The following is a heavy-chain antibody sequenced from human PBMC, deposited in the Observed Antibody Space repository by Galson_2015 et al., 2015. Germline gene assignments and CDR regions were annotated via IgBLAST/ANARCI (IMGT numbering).Heavy chain of an antibody. Sequence: SVKVSCKASGYTFTSYYMHWVRQAPGQGLEWMGIINPSGGSTSYAQKFQGRVTMTRDTSTSTVYMELSSLRSEDTAVYYCARGLYYYGSGSYYNGYYFDYWGQGTLVTVSS. D-gene: IGHD3-10*01. CDR2: INPSGGST. CDR1: GYTFTSYY. J-gene: IGHJ4*02. V-gene: IGHV1-46*01. CDR3: ARGLYYYGSGSYYNGYYFDY.